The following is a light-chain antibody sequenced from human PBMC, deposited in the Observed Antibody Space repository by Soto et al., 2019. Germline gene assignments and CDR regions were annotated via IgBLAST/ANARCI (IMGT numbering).Light chain of an antibody. Sequence: EVVMTQSPATLSASPGERATLSCWASETVATNLAWYPQKPGQAPRLLISGASTRAAGLSDRFRGSGSGTVFTLIISSLRSEDSGIYYCQQYFEWPPMTFGQGTKVEI. CDR1: ETVATN. V-gene: IGKV3-15*01. CDR2: GAS. CDR3: QQYFEWPPMT. J-gene: IGKJ1*01.